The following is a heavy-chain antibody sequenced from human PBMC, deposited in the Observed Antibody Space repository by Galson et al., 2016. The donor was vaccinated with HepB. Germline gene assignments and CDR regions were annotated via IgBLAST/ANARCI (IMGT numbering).Heavy chain of an antibody. Sequence: SLRLSCAASGFSFTDAWMSWVRQAPGKGLEWVGRIKSKTDYGTRDFAAPVKGTFTISRDDSKQTLYLQMNSLKTEDTAVYFCAAGTGRSDFDYWGQGTQVTVSS. V-gene: IGHV3-15*01. J-gene: IGHJ4*02. CDR3: AAGTGRSDFDY. CDR2: IKSKTDYGTR. CDR1: GFSFTDAW.